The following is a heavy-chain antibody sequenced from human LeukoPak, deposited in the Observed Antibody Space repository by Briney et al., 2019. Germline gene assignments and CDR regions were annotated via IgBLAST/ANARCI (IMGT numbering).Heavy chain of an antibody. CDR3: ARVVGDYYYYYMDV. CDR1: GYTFTSYG. CDR2: ISAYNGNT. V-gene: IGHV1-18*01. Sequence: ASVKVSCKASGYTFTSYGISWVRQAPGQGLEWMGWISAYNGNTNYAQKFQGRVTMTRDTSISTAYMELSRLRSDDTAVYYCARVVGDYYYYYMDVWGKGTTVTVSS. J-gene: IGHJ6*03. D-gene: IGHD3-10*01.